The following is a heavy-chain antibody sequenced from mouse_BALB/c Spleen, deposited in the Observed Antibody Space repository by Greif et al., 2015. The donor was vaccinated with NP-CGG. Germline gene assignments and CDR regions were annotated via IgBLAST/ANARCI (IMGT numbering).Heavy chain of an antibody. CDR2: INPSTGYT. CDR1: GYTFTSYW. J-gene: IGHJ3*01. CDR3: ARLSTMITSWFAY. V-gene: IGHV1-7*01. D-gene: IGHD2-4*01. Sequence: QVQLQQPGAELAKPGASVKMSCKASGYTFTSYWMHWVKQRPGQGLEWIGYINPSTGYTEYNQKFKDKATLTADKSSSTAYMQLSSLTSEDSAVYYCARLSTMITSWFAYWGQGTLVTVSA.